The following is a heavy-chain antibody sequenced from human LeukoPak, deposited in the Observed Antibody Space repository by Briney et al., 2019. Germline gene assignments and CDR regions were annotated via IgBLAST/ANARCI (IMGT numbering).Heavy chain of an antibody. V-gene: IGHV1-46*01. CDR1: GFTFTTDY. D-gene: IGHD6-19*01. CDR2: IHPSGGST. J-gene: IGHJ4*02. Sequence: PGGSLRLSCAASGFTFTTDYMHWVRQAPGQGLEWMGVIHPSGGSTSYAQQFQGRVTMTRDTSTSTVYMELSSLRSEDTAIYSCAREEGGSGSFDSWGQGTLVTVSS. CDR3: AREEGGSGSFDS.